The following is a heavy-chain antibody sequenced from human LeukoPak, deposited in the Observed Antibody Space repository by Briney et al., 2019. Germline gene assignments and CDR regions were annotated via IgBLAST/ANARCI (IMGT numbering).Heavy chain of an antibody. D-gene: IGHD2-21*02. J-gene: IGHJ4*02. CDR1: GYSISSGGYS. Sequence: SQTLSLTCTVSGYSISSGGYSWRWFRQHPGKGLEWIVYIYYSGSTYYHPSLKSRVTISVDTSKNQFSLKLSSVTAADTAVYFCARVGEPYCGGDCYSGSYFDYWGQGTLVTVSS. V-gene: IGHV4-31*03. CDR3: ARVGEPYCGGDCYSGSYFDY. CDR2: IYYSGST.